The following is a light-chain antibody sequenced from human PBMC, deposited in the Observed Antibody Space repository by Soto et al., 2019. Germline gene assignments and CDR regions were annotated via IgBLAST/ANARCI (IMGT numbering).Light chain of an antibody. Sequence: NLLTQSPATLSMSPRERATLSCRASQSVGNNLAWYQQKNGKAPGILIHAASTRDTGIPARFSGSGSGTDFTLTISRLEPEDFSVYYCQQYDNWPLTFGEGTKVDIK. V-gene: IGKV3-11*01. CDR2: AAS. CDR3: QQYDNWPLT. CDR1: QSVGNN. J-gene: IGKJ1*01.